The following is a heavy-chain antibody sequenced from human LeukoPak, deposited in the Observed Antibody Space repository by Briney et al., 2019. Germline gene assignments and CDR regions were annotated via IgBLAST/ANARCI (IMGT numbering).Heavy chain of an antibody. CDR1: GFTFSSYA. V-gene: IGHV3-30-3*01. D-gene: IGHD4-17*01. Sequence: PGGSLRLSCAASGFTFSSYAMHWVRQAPGKGLEWVAVISYDGSNKYYADSVKGRFTISRDNSKNTLYLQMNSLRAEDTAVYYCASFLTTVTTGAFDIWGQGTMVTVSS. CDR2: ISYDGSNK. CDR3: ASFLTTVTTGAFDI. J-gene: IGHJ3*02.